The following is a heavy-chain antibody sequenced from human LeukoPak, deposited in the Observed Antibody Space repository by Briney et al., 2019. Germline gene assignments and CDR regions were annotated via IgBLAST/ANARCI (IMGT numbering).Heavy chain of an antibody. Sequence: GESLKISCKGSGYSFSNYWIHWLRQMPGKGLEWMGIIYPGDSDTRYSPSFQGQVTISADKSISAAYLQCSSLKASDIAMYYCARSSWGDDAFDIWGQGTMVTVSS. D-gene: IGHD6-13*01. CDR1: GYSFSNYW. CDR3: ARSSWGDDAFDI. V-gene: IGHV5-51*01. CDR2: IYPGDSDT. J-gene: IGHJ3*02.